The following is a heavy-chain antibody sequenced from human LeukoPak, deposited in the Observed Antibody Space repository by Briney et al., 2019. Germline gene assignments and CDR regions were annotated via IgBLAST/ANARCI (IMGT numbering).Heavy chain of an antibody. V-gene: IGHV4-38-2*02. J-gene: IGHJ4*02. Sequence: SETLSLTCTVSGGCISSGYYWGWIRQPPGKGLEWIGSIYHSGSTYYNPSLKSRVTISVDTSKNQFSLKLSSVTAADTAVYYCARAQITMIVVVITKGFDYWGQGTLVTVSS. CDR2: IYHSGST. CDR3: ARAQITMIVVVITKGFDY. CDR1: GGCISSGYY. D-gene: IGHD3-22*01.